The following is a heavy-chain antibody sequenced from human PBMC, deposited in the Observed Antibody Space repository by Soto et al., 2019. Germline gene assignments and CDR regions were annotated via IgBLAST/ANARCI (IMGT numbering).Heavy chain of an antibody. CDR2: ISGSGGST. CDR1: GFTFSSYA. Sequence: GGSLRLSCAASGFTFSSYAMSWVRQAPGKGLEWVSAISGSGGSTYYADSVKGRFTISRDNSKNTLYLQMNSLRAEDTAVYYCAGPASGYSYGWGYYFDYWGQGTLVTVSS. J-gene: IGHJ4*02. CDR3: AGPASGYSYGWGYYFDY. D-gene: IGHD5-18*01. V-gene: IGHV3-23*01.